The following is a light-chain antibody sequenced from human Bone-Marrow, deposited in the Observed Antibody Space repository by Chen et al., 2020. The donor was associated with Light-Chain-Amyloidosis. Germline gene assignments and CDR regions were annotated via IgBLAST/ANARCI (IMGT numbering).Light chain of an antibody. CDR3: QAYDTGLGVWV. CDR1: LGVGAD. V-gene: IGLV1-40*01. J-gene: IGLJ3*02. CDR2: INN. Sequence: QPVLTQPPSVSGAPGQTVSVSCTGLGVGADAQWFPQLPGAAPKLLLYINNNRPSGVPDRFSGFNSGAAASLSISGLRAEDEADYYCQAYDTGLGVWVVGGGTKVTVL.